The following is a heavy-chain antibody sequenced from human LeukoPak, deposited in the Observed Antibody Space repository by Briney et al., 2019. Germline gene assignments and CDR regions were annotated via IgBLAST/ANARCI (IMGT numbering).Heavy chain of an antibody. CDR3: ARIRFLEWSDLDY. Sequence: HPGGSLRLSCAASGFTFSSYWMHWVRQDPGKGRVWVSRINSDGSSTSYADSVKGRFTISRDNAKNTLYLQMNSLRAEDTAVYYCARIRFLEWSDLDYWGQGTLVTVSS. CDR1: GFTFSSYW. CDR2: INSDGSST. D-gene: IGHD3-3*01. V-gene: IGHV3-74*01. J-gene: IGHJ4*02.